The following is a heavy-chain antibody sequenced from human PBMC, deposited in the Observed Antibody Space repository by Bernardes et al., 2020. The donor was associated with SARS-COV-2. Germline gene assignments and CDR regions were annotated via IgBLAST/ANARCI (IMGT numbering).Heavy chain of an antibody. V-gene: IGHV3-13*01. Sequence: GGSLRPSCAASGFICSAYDMHWVRQAPGNALEWVSAIGPSDDIYYSASVKGRFSIFRDNVNNSLYLQMNSLRAGDTAVYYCARGQPGYRVDLWGQGTLVTVS. D-gene: IGHD1-1*01. CDR2: IGPSDDI. CDR1: GFICSAYD. J-gene: IGHJ5*02. CDR3: ARGQPGYRVDL.